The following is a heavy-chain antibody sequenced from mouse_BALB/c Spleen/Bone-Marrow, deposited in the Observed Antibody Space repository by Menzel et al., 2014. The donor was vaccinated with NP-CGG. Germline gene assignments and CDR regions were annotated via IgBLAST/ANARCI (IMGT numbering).Heavy chain of an antibody. V-gene: IGHV5-6-3*01. CDR1: GFTFSSYG. CDR2: INTNGGNT. J-gene: IGHJ2*01. CDR3: ARGLDY. Sequence: EVMLVESGGGLVQPGGSLKLSCAASGFTFSSYGMSWVRPTPDKRLELVATINTNGGNTYYPDSVKGRFTISRDNAKNTLYLQMSSLKPEDTAMYYCARGLDYWGQGTTLTVSS.